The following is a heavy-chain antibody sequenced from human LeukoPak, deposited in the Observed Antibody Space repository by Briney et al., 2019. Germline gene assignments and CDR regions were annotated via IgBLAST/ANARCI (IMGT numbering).Heavy chain of an antibody. V-gene: IGHV3-30*03. CDR1: GFTFSSYG. D-gene: IGHD3-10*01. Sequence: PGGSLRLSCAASGFTFSSYGMHWVRQAPGKGLEWVAVISYDGSNKYYADSVKGRFTISRDNSKNTLYLQMNSLKTEDTAVYYCASYGSGSHDYWGQGSLVTVSS. CDR3: ASYGSGSHDY. J-gene: IGHJ4*02. CDR2: ISYDGSNK.